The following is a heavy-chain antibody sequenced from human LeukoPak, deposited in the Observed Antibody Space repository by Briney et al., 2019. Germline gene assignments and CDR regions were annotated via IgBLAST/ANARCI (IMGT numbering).Heavy chain of an antibody. J-gene: IGHJ3*02. V-gene: IGHV4-39*01. Sequence: SETLSLTCTVSGGSISSSSYYWGWIRQPPGKGLEWIRSIYYSGSAYYNPSLKSRVTISVDTSKNQFSLKLSSVTAADTAVYYCATLAYIVVVPAAIRVGYAFDIWGQGTMVTVSS. CDR2: IYYSGSA. CDR3: ATLAYIVVVPAAIRVGYAFDI. CDR1: GGSISSSSYY. D-gene: IGHD2-2*01.